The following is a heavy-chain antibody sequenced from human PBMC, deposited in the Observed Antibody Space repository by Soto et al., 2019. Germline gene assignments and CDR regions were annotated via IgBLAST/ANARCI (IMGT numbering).Heavy chain of an antibody. CDR1: GGSFSGYY. CDR2: INHSGST. D-gene: IGHD3-10*01. V-gene: IGHV4-34*01. J-gene: IGHJ4*02. CDR3: ARGRSEYYFDN. Sequence: PSETLSLTCAAYGGSFSGYYWSWIRQPPGKGLEWIGEINHSGSTNYNPSLKSRVTISVDTSKNQFSLKLSSVTAADTAVYYCARGRSEYYFDNWGQGTLVTVSS.